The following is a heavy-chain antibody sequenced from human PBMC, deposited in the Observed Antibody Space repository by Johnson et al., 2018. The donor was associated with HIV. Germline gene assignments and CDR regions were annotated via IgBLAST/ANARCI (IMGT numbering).Heavy chain of an antibody. J-gene: IGHJ3*02. CDR1: GFTFSNAW. V-gene: IGHV3-15*01. CDR3: ARGPRNPGLDAFDI. Sequence: EVQLVESGGGLVNPGGSLTLSCAASGFTFSNAWMSWVRQAPGKGLEWVGQIKSRTDGGTTDYGAPVKGRFTISRNDSENTLRLQMNSLKTEDTALYYCARGPRNPGLDAFDIWGQGTVVTVSS. D-gene: IGHD1-14*01. CDR2: IKSRTDGGTT.